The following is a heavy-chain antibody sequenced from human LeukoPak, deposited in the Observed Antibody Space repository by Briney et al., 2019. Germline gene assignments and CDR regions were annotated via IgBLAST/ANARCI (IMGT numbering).Heavy chain of an antibody. J-gene: IGHJ4*02. Sequence: PGGSLRLSCAASGFTFSSYAMSWVRQAPGKGLEWVSAISGSGGSTYYADSVKGRFTISRDNSRNTLYLQMNSLRGEGTAVYYCAKGYCSSTSCYDYYWGQGTLGTVSS. CDR1: GFTFSSYA. D-gene: IGHD2-2*01. CDR3: AKGYCSSTSCYDYY. V-gene: IGHV3-23*01. CDR2: ISGSGGST.